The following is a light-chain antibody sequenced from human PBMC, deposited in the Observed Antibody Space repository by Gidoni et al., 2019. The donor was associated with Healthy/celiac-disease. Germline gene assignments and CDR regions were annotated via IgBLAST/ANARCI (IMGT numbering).Light chain of an antibody. CDR2: AAS. J-gene: IGKJ4*01. Sequence: IQLTPSPSSLSASVGDRVTITCRASQGISSYLAWYQQKPGKAPKLLIYAASTLQSGVPSRFSGSGSGTDFTLTISSLQPEDFATYYGQQLNSYPLTFGGGTKVEIK. CDR3: QQLNSYPLT. V-gene: IGKV1-9*01. CDR1: QGISSY.